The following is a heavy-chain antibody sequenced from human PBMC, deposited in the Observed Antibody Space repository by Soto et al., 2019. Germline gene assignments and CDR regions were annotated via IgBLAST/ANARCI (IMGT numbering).Heavy chain of an antibody. J-gene: IGHJ6*02. CDR1: GGTFSSYA. Sequence: QVQLVQSGAEVKKPGSSVKVSCKASGGTFSSYAISWVRQAPGQGLEWMGGIIPIFGTANYAQKFQGRVTITADDSTSTDYMELSSLRSEDTAVYYCARRYCSSNSCYSDYYYGMDVWGQGTTVTGSS. CDR2: IIPIFGTA. D-gene: IGHD2-2*01. CDR3: ARRYCSSNSCYSDYYYGMDV. V-gene: IGHV1-69*01.